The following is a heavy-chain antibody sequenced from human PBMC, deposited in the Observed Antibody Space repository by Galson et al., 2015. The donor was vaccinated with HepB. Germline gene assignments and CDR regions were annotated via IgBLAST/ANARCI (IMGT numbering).Heavy chain of an antibody. D-gene: IGHD5-18*01. CDR1: GFSLTTSAMR. Sequence: PALVKPTQPLTLTCSCSGFSLTTSAMRVSWLRQPPGKALEWLARIDWDDKKFYSTSLRTRLTISKDTSKNQVVLTMTDMDPVDTATYLCARTSGYNYGDYYYYGMDVWGQGTTVTVSS. CDR3: ARTSGYNYGDYYYYGMDV. CDR2: IDWDDKK. J-gene: IGHJ6*02. V-gene: IGHV2-70*04.